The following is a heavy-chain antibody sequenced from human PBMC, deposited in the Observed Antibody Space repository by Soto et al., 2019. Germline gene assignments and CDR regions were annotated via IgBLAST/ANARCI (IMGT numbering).Heavy chain of an antibody. CDR2: IRSKVNSYAT. J-gene: IGHJ4*02. V-gene: IGHV3-73*02. CDR1: GFPFSGSS. CDR3: TRRGTDRWDSGIGY. D-gene: IGHD1-26*01. Sequence: EVQLVESGGGLVQSGGSLKLSCAASGFPFSGSSMHWVRQASGKGLEWVGRIRSKVNSYATAYAASVEGRFIISRDDSKTTTYLQMNSLKTEDTAVYYCTRRGTDRWDSGIGYWGQGTLVTVSS.